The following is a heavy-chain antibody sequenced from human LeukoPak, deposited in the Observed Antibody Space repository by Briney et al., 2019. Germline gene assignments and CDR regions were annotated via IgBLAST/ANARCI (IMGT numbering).Heavy chain of an antibody. CDR2: ISYDGSNK. J-gene: IGHJ6*02. CDR3: ARHRSPDLLAYCGGDCYYYYGMDV. V-gene: IGHV3-30*19. CDR1: GFTFGSYG. D-gene: IGHD2-21*02. Sequence: GGCLRPSWAAAGFTFGSYGVDWVRRAPGRGRGWVAVISYDGSNKYYPDSGEGRFTISRDNSKHTLYLQMNSLRAEDTAVYYCARHRSPDLLAYCGGDCYYYYGMDVWGQGTTVTVSS.